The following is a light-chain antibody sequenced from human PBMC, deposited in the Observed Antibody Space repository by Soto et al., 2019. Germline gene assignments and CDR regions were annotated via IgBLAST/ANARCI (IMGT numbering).Light chain of an antibody. CDR1: QSVSSN. Sequence: IVMTHAPFTLSVSPLERVTLSCKASQSVSSNLAWYQQKPGQAPSLLIYGAFTRATGIPARFSGSGSETDFTLAISSLRSEDSAVYHCQQYDSSSWTFGQGTKLAIK. CDR3: QQYDSSSWT. J-gene: IGKJ1*01. CDR2: GAF. V-gene: IGKV3-15*01.